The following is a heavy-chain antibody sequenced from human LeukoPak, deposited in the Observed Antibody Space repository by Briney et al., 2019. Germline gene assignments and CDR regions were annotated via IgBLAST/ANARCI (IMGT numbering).Heavy chain of an antibody. CDR3: ASRRGSFDAFDI. Sequence: SETLSLTCTVSGGSISSYNYYWGWIRQPPGKGLEWIGSIYYSGSTYYNPSLKSRVVISVDTSKNQYSLKLSSVPAADTAVYFCASRRGSFDAFDIWGQGTMVTVSS. D-gene: IGHD3-10*01. J-gene: IGHJ3*02. V-gene: IGHV4-39*01. CDR1: GGSISSYNYY. CDR2: IYYSGST.